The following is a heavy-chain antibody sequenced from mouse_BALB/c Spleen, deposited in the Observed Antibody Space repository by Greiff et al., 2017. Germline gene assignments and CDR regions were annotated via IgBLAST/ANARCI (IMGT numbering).Heavy chain of an antibody. CDR1: GFSFSSYA. CDR2: ISSGGST. J-gene: IGHJ4*01. Sequence: EVMLVESGGGLVTPGGSLKLSCAASGFSFSSYAMPWVRQTPEKRLEWVASISSGGSTYYPDSVKGRFTIPRDNARNTLYLQMSSLRSEDTAMYYCAVVATDYANDYWGQGTSVTVSS. D-gene: IGHD1-1*01. CDR3: AVVATDYANDY. V-gene: IGHV5-6-5*01.